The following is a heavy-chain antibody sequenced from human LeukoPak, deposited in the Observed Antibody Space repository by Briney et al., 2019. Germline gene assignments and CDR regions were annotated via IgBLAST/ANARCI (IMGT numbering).Heavy chain of an antibody. CDR1: GLTFSSYW. J-gene: IGHJ4*02. D-gene: IGHD5-18*01. V-gene: IGHV3-7*03. CDR3: ATEVLNSYGYFYDY. Sequence: GGSLRLSCAASGLTFSSYWMRWVRQAPGKGLEWVANIKRDGSEKYYVDSVKGRFTISRDNAKNSLYLQMNSLRAEDTAVYYCATEVLNSYGYFYDYWGQGTLVTVSS. CDR2: IKRDGSEK.